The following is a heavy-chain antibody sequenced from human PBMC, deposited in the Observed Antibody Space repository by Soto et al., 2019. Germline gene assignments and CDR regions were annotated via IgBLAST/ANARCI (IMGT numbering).Heavy chain of an antibody. CDR3: ARDHCSSTSCYYYYYYGMDV. J-gene: IGHJ6*02. D-gene: IGHD2-2*01. V-gene: IGHV3-30-3*01. CDR2: ISYDGSNK. Sequence: QSGGSLRLSCAASGFTFSSYAMQWVRQAPGKGLEWVAVISYDGSNKYYADSVKGRFTISRDNSKNTLYLQMNSLRAEDTAVYYCARDHCSSTSCYYYYYYGMDVWGQGTTVTVSS. CDR1: GFTFSSYA.